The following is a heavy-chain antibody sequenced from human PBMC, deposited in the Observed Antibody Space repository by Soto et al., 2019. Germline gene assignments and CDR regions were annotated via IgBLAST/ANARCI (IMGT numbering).Heavy chain of an antibody. J-gene: IGHJ6*02. D-gene: IGHD3-3*01. CDR2: IFYSGST. Sequence: QVQLQESGPGLVKPSETLSLTCTVSGGPVSSGSYYWSWVRQPPGKGLEWMGYIFYSGSTNYNPSLKSRVTISVDTSKNHSSLKPSSVTAADTAVYYCARGYYDFRMDVWGQGTTVTVSS. CDR3: ARGYYDFRMDV. V-gene: IGHV4-61*03. CDR1: GGPVSSGSYY.